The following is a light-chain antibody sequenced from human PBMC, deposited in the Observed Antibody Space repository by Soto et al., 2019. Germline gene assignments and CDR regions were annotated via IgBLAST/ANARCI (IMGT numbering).Light chain of an antibody. V-gene: IGLV2-8*01. J-gene: IGLJ1*01. CDR2: EVS. CDR1: SSDVGGYNY. CDR3: QSYDSSLRGSV. Sequence: QSALTQPPSASGSPGQSVTISCTGTSSDVGGYNYVSWYQQHPGKAPKLMIYEVSKRPSGVPDRFSGSKSGTSASLAINGLQTEDEADYYCQSYDSSLRGSVFGTGTKVTV.